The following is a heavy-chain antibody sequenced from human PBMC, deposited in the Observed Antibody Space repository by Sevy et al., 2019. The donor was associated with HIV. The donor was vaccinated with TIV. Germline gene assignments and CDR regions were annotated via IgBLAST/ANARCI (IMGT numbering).Heavy chain of an antibody. CDR1: GFTFSYYT. D-gene: IGHD3-22*01. CDR3: ARSLDYYDSSGANDY. J-gene: IGHJ4*02. Sequence: GGSLRLSCAASGFTFSYYTMKWVRQAPGKGLEWVSCCSSGSSYISYGESVKGRFTISRDNAKNSLFLQMNSLRAEDTAVYYCARSLDYYDSSGANDYWGQGTLVTVSS. V-gene: IGHV3-21*01. CDR2: CSSGSSYI.